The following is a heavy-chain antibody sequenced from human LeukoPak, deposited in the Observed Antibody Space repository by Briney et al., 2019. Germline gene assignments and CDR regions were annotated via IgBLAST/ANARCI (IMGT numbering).Heavy chain of an antibody. CDR2: ISGSGGST. D-gene: IGHD2-2*01. J-gene: IGHJ4*02. CDR3: AREGTYCSNTSCYWLDY. Sequence: PGGSLRLSCAASGFTFSSYAMSWVRQAPGKGLEWVSAISGSGGSTYYADSVKGRFTISRDNAKNSLYLQMNSLRAEDTAVYYCAREGTYCSNTSCYWLDYWGQGTLVTVSS. V-gene: IGHV3-23*01. CDR1: GFTFSSYA.